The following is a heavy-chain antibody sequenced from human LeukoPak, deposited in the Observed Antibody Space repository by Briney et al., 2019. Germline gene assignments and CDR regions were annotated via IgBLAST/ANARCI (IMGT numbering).Heavy chain of an antibody. CDR3: ARKHRWNGLYFDY. V-gene: IGHV4-28*01. Sequence: SETLSLTCAVSGYSISSSNWWGWIRPPPGKGLEWIGYIYYSGSSYYNPSLKSRVTTSVDTSKNQFSLKLSSVTAVDTAVYYCARKHRWNGLYFDYWGQGTLVSVSS. J-gene: IGHJ4*02. CDR1: GYSISSSNW. D-gene: IGHD1-1*01. CDR2: IYYSGSS.